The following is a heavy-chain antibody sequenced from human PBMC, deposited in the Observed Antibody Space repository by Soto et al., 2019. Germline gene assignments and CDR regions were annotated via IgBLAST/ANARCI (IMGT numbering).Heavy chain of an antibody. V-gene: IGHV1-69*01. Sequence: QVQLVQSGAEVKKPGSSVKVSCKASGGTFSSYAISWVRQAPGQGLEWMGGIIAIRGKANYAEKFQGRVTITADESTSTAYMERSSRRSEDTAVYYCARERGGAIIVGVTGTVAVWGQGELGTVSS. CDR2: IIAIRGKA. CDR1: GGTFSSYA. D-gene: IGHD3-22*01. J-gene: IGHJ3*01. CDR3: ARERGGAIIVGVTGTVAV.